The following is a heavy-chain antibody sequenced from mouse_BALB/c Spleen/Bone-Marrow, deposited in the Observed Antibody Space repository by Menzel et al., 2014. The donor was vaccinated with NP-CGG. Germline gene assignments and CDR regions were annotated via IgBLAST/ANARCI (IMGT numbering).Heavy chain of an antibody. J-gene: IGHJ1*01. CDR2: IWAGGST. CDR1: GFSLTSYG. CDR3: ARTLRWYFDV. V-gene: IGHV2-9*02. Sequence: VMLVESGPGLVAPSQSLSITCTVSGFSLTSYGVHWVRQPPGEGLEWLGVIWAGGSTNYNSALMSRLNISKDNSKSQVFLKMNSLQTDDTAMYYCARTLRWYFDVWGAGTAVTGSS.